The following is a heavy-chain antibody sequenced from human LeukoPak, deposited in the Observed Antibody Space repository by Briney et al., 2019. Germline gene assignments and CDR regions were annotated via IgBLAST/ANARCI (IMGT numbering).Heavy chain of an antibody. J-gene: IGHJ5*02. Sequence: ASVKVSCKASGYTFTSYYMHWVRQAPGQGLEWMGIINPSGGSTSYAQKFQGRVTMTRDTSTSTVYMELSSLRSEDTAVYYCARDWGSQSGSSNWFDPWGQGTLVTVSS. V-gene: IGHV1-46*01. CDR1: GYTFTSYY. CDR3: ARDWGSQSGSSNWFDP. D-gene: IGHD1-26*01. CDR2: INPSGGST.